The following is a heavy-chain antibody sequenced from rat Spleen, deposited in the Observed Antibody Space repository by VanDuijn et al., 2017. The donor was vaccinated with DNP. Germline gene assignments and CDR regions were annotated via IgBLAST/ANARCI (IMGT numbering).Heavy chain of an antibody. CDR3: ARRAIQRGWFAY. J-gene: IGHJ3*01. V-gene: IGHV5-20*01. CDR2: ITYDGGST. CDR1: GFTFSAYY. D-gene: IGHD4-1*01. Sequence: EVQLVESGGGLVQPGRSLKLSCAASGFTFSAYYMAWVRQAPAKGLEWVAYITYDGGSTYYRDSVRGRFTVSRDNAKSTLYLQMDSLRSEDTATYYCARRAIQRGWFAYWGQGTLVTVSS.